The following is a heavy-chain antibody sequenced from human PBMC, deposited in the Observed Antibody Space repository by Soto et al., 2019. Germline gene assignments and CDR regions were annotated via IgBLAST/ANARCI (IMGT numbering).Heavy chain of an antibody. CDR3: ARSRNSAVADSFDF. CDR2: ISRDGSHK. J-gene: IGHJ4*02. D-gene: IGHD1-26*01. Sequence: RQSCRASGCAFRNYAIHWVGQAPGKGLEWGAVISRDGSHKYYLDSVKGRFTISRDNSKDTVNLLMNSLRDDDSAMYYCARSRNSAVADSFDFWGQGTLVTVFS. V-gene: IGHV3-30*04. CDR1: GCAFRNYA.